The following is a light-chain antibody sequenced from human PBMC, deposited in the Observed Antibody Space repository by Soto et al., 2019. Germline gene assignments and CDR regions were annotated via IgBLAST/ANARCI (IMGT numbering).Light chain of an antibody. V-gene: IGLV1-44*01. Sequence: QSVLTQPPSASGTPGQRVTISCSNVGSSTVSWFQHLPGTAPKVLIYVDDQRPSGVPDRFSGSKSGTSASLAISGLQSEDEADYYCATWDYSLNGHVFGTGTKLTVL. CDR2: VDD. CDR1: NVGSST. J-gene: IGLJ1*01. CDR3: ATWDYSLNGHV.